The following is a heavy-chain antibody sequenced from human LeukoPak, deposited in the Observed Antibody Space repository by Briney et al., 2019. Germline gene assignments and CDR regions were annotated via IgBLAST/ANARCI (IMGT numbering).Heavy chain of an antibody. J-gene: IGHJ5*02. V-gene: IGHV4-34*01. D-gene: IGHD6-19*01. Sequence: PSETLSLTCGVYGGSFSGYYCGWVRPPPGKGLEWVGEINHSGSTNYHPCLKTRVTIPVDTSKNQFSLKVSSVTAADTAVYYCAREGKAVAGGSPTNWFDPWGEGTVVTVSS. CDR3: AREGKAVAGGSPTNWFDP. CDR2: INHSGST. CDR1: GGSFSGYY.